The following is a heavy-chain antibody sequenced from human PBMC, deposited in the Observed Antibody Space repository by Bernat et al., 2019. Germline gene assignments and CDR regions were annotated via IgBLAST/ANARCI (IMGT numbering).Heavy chain of an antibody. CDR1: GFTFSSYG. V-gene: IGHV3-33*01. Sequence: QVQLVESGGGVVQPGRSLRLSCAASGFTFSSYGMHWVRQAPGKGLEWVAVIWYDGSNKYYADSVKGRFTISRDNSKNTLYLQMNSLRAEDTAVYYCASDIKQWVVYDAFDIWGQGTMVNVSS. CDR2: IWYDGSNK. J-gene: IGHJ3*02. CDR3: ASDIKQWVVYDAFDI. D-gene: IGHD6-19*01.